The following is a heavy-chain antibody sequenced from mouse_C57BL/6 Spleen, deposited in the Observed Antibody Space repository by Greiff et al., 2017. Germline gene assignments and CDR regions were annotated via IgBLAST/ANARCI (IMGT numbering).Heavy chain of an antibody. Sequence: EVQLVESGGGLVKPGGSLKLSCAASGFTFSSYAMSWVRQTPEKRLEWVATISDGGSYTYYPDNVKGRFTISRDNAKNNLYLQMSHLKSEDTAMYYCARGEGSGLRGRYFDVWGTGTTVTVSS. CDR2: ISDGGSYT. CDR1: GFTFSSYA. CDR3: ARGEGSGLRGRYFDV. D-gene: IGHD2-2*01. V-gene: IGHV5-4*01. J-gene: IGHJ1*03.